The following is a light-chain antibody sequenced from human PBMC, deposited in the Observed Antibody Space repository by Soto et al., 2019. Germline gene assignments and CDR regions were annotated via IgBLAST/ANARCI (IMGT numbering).Light chain of an antibody. J-gene: IGKJ5*01. CDR2: GAS. V-gene: IGKV3-20*01. CDR1: QTVSITY. Sequence: VLTQSPGTLSLSPGESATLSCRASQTVSITYLTWYQQKPGQAPRLLIFGASKRATGIPDRFSGRGSGRDFTLTISGLEPEDFAVYYCQQYGSSPLISFGQGTRLEIK. CDR3: QQYGSSPLIS.